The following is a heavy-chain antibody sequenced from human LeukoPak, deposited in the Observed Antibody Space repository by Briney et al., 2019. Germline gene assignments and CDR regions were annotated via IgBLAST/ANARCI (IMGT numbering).Heavy chain of an antibody. CDR2: ISNTGGNT. J-gene: IGHJ4*02. Sequence: GGSLRLSCAASGFTFDNYAMSWVRQAPGKGLEWVSAISNTGGNTYYADSVKGRFTMSRDNSKNTLYLQMNSLRAEGTAVYYCVKWKYSSALPVFGCWGQGTLVTVSS. CDR1: GFTFDNYA. V-gene: IGHV3-23*01. D-gene: IGHD6-19*01. CDR3: VKWKYSSALPVFGC.